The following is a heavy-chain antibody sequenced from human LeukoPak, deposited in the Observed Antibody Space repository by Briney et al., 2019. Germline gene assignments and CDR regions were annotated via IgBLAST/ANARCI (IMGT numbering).Heavy chain of an antibody. CDR3: AKDGGGPLD. Sequence: PGGSLRLSCAASGFALRTLWMSWVRQAPGKGLEWVANIKEDGSEKNYVDSVKGRFTISRDNAENSLYLQMNSLRAEDTAVYYCAKDGGGPLDWGQGTLVTVSS. CDR2: IKEDGSEK. CDR1: GFALRTLW. J-gene: IGHJ4*02. D-gene: IGHD3-10*01. V-gene: IGHV3-7*01.